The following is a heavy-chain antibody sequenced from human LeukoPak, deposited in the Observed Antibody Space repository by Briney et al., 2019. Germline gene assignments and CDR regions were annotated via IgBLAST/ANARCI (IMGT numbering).Heavy chain of an antibody. CDR3: AKRQGPISGTYDYFDP. J-gene: IGHJ5*02. CDR2: IHSNGYT. CDR1: RGSISGNY. V-gene: IGHV4-4*09. D-gene: IGHD1-26*01. Sequence: SETLSLTCTDSRGSISGNYWSWIRQPPPQGLEWIAYIHSNGYTNYNPPLKSRVTISVDTSNNQFSLKVTSVTAADTAMYYCAKRQGPISGTYDYFDPWGQGALVTVSS.